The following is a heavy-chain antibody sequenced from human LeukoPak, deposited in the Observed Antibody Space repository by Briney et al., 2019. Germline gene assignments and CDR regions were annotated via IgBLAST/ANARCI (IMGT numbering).Heavy chain of an antibody. Sequence: GGSLRLSCAASGFTVSSNYMSWVRQAPGKGLEWVSVIYSGGSTYYADSVKGRFTISRDNSKNTLYLQMNSLRAEDTAVYYCARGYSYGEGAFDLWGQGTMVTVSS. J-gene: IGHJ3*01. CDR1: GFTVSSNY. CDR3: ARGYSYGEGAFDL. V-gene: IGHV3-66*02. CDR2: IYSGGST. D-gene: IGHD5-18*01.